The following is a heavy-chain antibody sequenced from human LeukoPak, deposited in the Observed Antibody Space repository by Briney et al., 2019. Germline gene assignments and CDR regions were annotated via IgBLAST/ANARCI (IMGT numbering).Heavy chain of an antibody. V-gene: IGHV4-30-4*01. CDR2: IYYSGST. CDR3: ARDVDTAMPSAYGMDV. J-gene: IGHJ6*02. D-gene: IGHD5-18*01. CDR1: GGSISSGDYY. Sequence: SQTLSLTCTVSGGSISSGDYYWSWIRQPPGKGLEWIGYIYYSGSTYYNPSLKSRVTISVDTSKNQFSLNLSSVTAADTAAYYCARDVDTAMPSAYGMDVWGQGTTVSVSS.